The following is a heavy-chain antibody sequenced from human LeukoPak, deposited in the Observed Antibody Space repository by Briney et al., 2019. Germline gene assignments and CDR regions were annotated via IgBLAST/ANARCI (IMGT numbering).Heavy chain of an antibody. CDR1: GFTFSSYD. CDR2: ITSNGGST. J-gene: IGHJ5*02. D-gene: IGHD1-26*01. V-gene: IGHV3-64D*08. Sequence: GGSLRLSCAASGFTFSSYDMSWVRQAPGKGLEFVSAITSNGGSTYYADSVKGRFTISRDNSKNTLYLQMSSLRAEDTAVYYCVTVGMTSIWSYLRFDPRGQGTLVSVSS. CDR3: VTVGMTSIWSYLRFDP.